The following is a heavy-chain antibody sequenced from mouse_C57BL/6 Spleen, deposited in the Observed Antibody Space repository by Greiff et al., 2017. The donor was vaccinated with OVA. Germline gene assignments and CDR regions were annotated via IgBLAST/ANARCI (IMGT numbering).Heavy chain of an antibody. Sequence: QVQLQQPGAELVRPGSSVKLSCKASGYTFTSYWMHWVKQRPIQGLEWIGNIDPSDSETHYNQKFKDKATLTVDKSSSTAYMQLSSLASEDSAVDYCARDSTVVARYFDVWGTGTTVTVSS. CDR3: ARDSTVVARYFDV. CDR1: GYTFTSYW. D-gene: IGHD1-1*01. J-gene: IGHJ1*03. V-gene: IGHV1-52*01. CDR2: IDPSDSET.